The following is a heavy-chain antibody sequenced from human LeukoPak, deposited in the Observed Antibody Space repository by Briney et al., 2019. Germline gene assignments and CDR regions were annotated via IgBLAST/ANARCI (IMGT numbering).Heavy chain of an antibody. D-gene: IGHD4-17*01. CDR3: ARHIHYGDYDHDFDY. J-gene: IGHJ4*02. V-gene: IGHV1-18*01. Sequence: GASVKVSCKASGGTFSSYAISWVRQAPGQGLEWMGWISAYNGNTNYAQKFQGRVTMTTDTSTSTAYMELRSLRSDDTAVYYCARHIHYGDYDHDFDYWGQGTLVTVAS. CDR1: GGTFSSYA. CDR2: ISAYNGNT.